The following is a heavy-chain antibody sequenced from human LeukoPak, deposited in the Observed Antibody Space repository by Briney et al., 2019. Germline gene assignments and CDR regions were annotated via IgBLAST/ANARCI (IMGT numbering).Heavy chain of an antibody. J-gene: IGHJ6*02. Sequence: GGSLRLSCAASGFTFSSYAMSWVRQAPGKGLEWVSVISDSGGATYYADSVKGRFTISRDNSKNTLYLQMNSLRAEDTAVYYCASMGILGATRGMDVWGQGTTVTVSS. CDR3: ASMGILGATRGMDV. CDR1: GFTFSSYA. D-gene: IGHD1-26*01. V-gene: IGHV3-23*01. CDR2: ISDSGGAT.